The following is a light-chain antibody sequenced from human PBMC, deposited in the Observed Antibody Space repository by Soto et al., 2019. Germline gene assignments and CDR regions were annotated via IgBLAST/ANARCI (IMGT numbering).Light chain of an antibody. V-gene: IGKV4-1*01. J-gene: IGKJ5*01. CDR3: QQYYSTSSIT. Sequence: DIVMTQSPASLAVSLGERATINCKSSQSVLDSSNNRNYLAWYQQKPGQPPKLLIYWASTRESGVPGRFRGSGSGTDFTLTINSLQAEDVADYYCQQYYSTSSITFGQGTRLEIK. CDR2: WAS. CDR1: QSVLDSSNNRNY.